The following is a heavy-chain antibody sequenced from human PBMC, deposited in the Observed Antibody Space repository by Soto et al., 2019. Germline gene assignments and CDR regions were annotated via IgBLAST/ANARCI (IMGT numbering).Heavy chain of an antibody. Sequence: EVQLVESGGGLVQPGGSLRLSCAASGFTVSSNYMSWVRQAPGKGLEWVSVIYSGGSTYYADSVKGRFTISRDNSENTLYLQMNRLRAEDTAVYYCAGTCSGGTCSFDYWGQGTLVTVSS. CDR1: GFTVSSNY. CDR3: AGTCSGGTCSFDY. CDR2: IYSGGST. D-gene: IGHD2-15*01. V-gene: IGHV3-66*01. J-gene: IGHJ4*02.